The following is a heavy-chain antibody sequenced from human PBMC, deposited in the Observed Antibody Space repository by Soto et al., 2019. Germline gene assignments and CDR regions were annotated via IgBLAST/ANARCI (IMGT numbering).Heavy chain of an antibody. J-gene: IGHJ4*02. CDR1: GGSISSSY. V-gene: IGHV4-59*01. D-gene: IGHD2-8*02. CDR3: ARAMPYTLVVDY. CDR2: SHYSGST. Sequence: QVQLQESGPGLVKPSETLSLTCIVSGGSISSSYWSWIRQPPGKGLDWLGYSHYSGSTDYNPSLKIRVAISVDTSKNQFSLKLRSVTAADTAVYFCARAMPYTLVVDYWCQGTLVTVSS.